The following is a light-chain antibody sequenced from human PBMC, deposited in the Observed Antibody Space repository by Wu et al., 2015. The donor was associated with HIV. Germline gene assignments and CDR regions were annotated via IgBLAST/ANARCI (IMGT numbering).Light chain of an antibody. V-gene: IGKV1-5*03. Sequence: DIQMTQSPSTLSASLGDRVTITCRASQSISSWLAWYQQKPGKPPKLLIYKASTLENGVSSRFSGKGSGTEFTLTISSLQPDDFATYYCQQYYSYQNTFGQGTKVEI. CDR1: QSISSW. J-gene: IGKJ2*01. CDR3: QQYYSYQNT. CDR2: KAS.